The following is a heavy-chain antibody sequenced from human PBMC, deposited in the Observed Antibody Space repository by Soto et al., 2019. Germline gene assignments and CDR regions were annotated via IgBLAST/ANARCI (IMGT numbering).Heavy chain of an antibody. V-gene: IGHV4-34*01. CDR1: GGSFSGYY. Sequence: QVQLLQWGAGLLKPSETLSLTCAVYGGSFSGYYWGWIRQPPGKGLEWIGEINHSGSTNYNPSLKRRVTISVDTSTNRISLKLSSVTAADTAVYYCARGPYAWDYWGQGTLVTVSS. CDR3: ARGPYAWDY. J-gene: IGHJ4*02. CDR2: INHSGST.